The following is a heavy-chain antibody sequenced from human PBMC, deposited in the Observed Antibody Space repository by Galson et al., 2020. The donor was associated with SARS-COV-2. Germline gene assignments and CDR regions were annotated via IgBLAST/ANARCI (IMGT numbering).Heavy chain of an antibody. CDR3: ARSPSSGVVIMQCYDYYMDV. J-gene: IGHJ6*03. Sequence: SVKVSCKASRGTFRSYAISWVRQAPGQGLEWMGGIIPTFGTANYAQKFQGRVTITADESTSTAYVELSSLRSEDTVVYYCARSPSSGVVIMQCYDYYMDVWGKGTTVTVSS. V-gene: IGHV1-69*13. CDR2: IIPTFGTA. D-gene: IGHD3-3*01. CDR1: RGTFRSYA.